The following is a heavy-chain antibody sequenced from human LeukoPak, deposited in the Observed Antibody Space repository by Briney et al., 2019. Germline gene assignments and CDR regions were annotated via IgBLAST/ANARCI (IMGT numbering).Heavy chain of an antibody. CDR1: GFTFSDYY. CDR3: ARGPPYGSGKFGPFDY. D-gene: IGHD3-10*01. J-gene: IGHJ4*02. Sequence: PGGSLRLSCAASGFTFSDYYMTWIRQAPGKGREWVSYINSSGYTIYYADSVKGRFTISRDNAKNSLYLQMNSLRTEDTAVYYCARGPPYGSGKFGPFDYWGQGTLVTVSS. CDR2: INSSGYTI. V-gene: IGHV3-11*01.